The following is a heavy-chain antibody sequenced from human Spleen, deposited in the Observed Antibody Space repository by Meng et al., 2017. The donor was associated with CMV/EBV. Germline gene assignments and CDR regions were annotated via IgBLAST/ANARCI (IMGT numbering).Heavy chain of an antibody. D-gene: IGHD1-14*01. CDR3: ARAEYYNWFDP. CDR1: GGSMSSGDYF. V-gene: IGHV4-30-4*01. Sequence: QVQGSGPGLVKPPKTLSLTCTVSGGSMSSGDYFWNWIRQPPGKGLEWIGYIYYSGNTYYNPSLKSRVTISIDTSKNQFSLKLSSVTAADTAVYYCARAEYYNWFDPWGQGTLVTVSS. CDR2: IYYSGNT. J-gene: IGHJ5*02.